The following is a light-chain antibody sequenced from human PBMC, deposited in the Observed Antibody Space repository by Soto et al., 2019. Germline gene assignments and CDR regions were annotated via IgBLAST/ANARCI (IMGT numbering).Light chain of an antibody. Sequence: EIVLTQSPGTLSLSPGERATLSCRASQSVSSSYLAWHQQKPGQAPRLLIYGASSRATGIPDRFSGSGSGTDFTLTISRLEPEDFAVYFCQQYGSTTPTFGGGNKVEIK. J-gene: IGKJ4*01. CDR2: GAS. CDR1: QSVSSSY. CDR3: QQYGSTTPT. V-gene: IGKV3-20*01.